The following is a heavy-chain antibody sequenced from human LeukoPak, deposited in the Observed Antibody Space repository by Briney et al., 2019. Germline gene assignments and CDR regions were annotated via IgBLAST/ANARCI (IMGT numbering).Heavy chain of an antibody. CDR1: GYTFTSYG. D-gene: IGHD6-19*01. CDR2: ISAYNGNT. J-gene: IGHJ4*02. V-gene: IGHV1-18*01. CDR3: ARVYSSGWYGLYYFDY. Sequence: ASVKVSCKASGYTFTSYGISWVRQAPGQGLEWMGWISAYNGNTNYAQKLQGRVTMTTDTSTSTAYMELRSLRSDDTAVYHCARVYSSGWYGLYYFDYWGQGTLVTVSS.